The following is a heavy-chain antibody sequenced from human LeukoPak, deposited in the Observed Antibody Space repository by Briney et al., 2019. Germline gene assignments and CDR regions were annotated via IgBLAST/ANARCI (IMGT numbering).Heavy chain of an antibody. D-gene: IGHD3-3*01. CDR1: GHTFTGYY. V-gene: IGHV1-2*02. CDR3: ARGYYDFWSGYLENNWFDP. J-gene: IGHJ5*02. Sequence: ASVKVSCKASGHTFTGYYMHWVRQAPGQGLEWMGWINPNSGGTNYAQKFQGRVTMTRDTSISTAYMELSRLRSDDTAVYYCARGYYDFWSGYLENNWFDPWGQGTLVTVSS. CDR2: INPNSGGT.